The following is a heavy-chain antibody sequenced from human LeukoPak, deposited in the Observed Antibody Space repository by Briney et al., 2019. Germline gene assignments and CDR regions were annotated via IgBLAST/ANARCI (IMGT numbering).Heavy chain of an antibody. J-gene: IGHJ4*02. CDR3: ARPGRYSYGYPGY. V-gene: IGHV4-39*01. CDR1: GGSISSSYYY. CDR2: IYYSGST. D-gene: IGHD5-18*01. Sequence: PSETLSLTCTVSGGSISSSYYYWGWIRQPPGKGLEWIGSIYYSGSTYYNPSLKSRVTISVDTSKNQFSLKLRSVTAADTAVYYCARPGRYSYGYPGYWGQGTLVTVSS.